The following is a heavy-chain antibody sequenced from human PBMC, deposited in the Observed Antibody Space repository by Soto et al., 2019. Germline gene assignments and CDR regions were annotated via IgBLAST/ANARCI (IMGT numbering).Heavy chain of an antibody. V-gene: IGHV4-31*03. J-gene: IGHJ5*02. CDR2: IYYSGST. D-gene: IGHD1-7*01. Sequence: SETLSPTCTVSGGSISSGVYYWIWIRQHPGKGLEWIGYIYYSGSTYYNPSLKSRVTISVDTSRNQFSLKLSSVTAADTAAYYCARELELRYWFDPWGQGTLVTVSS. CDR3: ARELELRYWFDP. CDR1: GGSISSGVYY.